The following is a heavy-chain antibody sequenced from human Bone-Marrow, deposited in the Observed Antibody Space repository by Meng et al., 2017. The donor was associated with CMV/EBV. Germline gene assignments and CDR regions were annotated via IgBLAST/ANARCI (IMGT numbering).Heavy chain of an antibody. D-gene: IGHD2-2*01. CDR2: ISNDGSDK. CDR1: AFSFSTFA. Sequence: GESLKISCTASAFSFSTFAMHWVRQAPGKGLEWVAIISNDGSDKYFADSVKGRVTISRDNSKNTLYLQVSSLRAEDTAVYYCARDRGDGVVPAAISYSDNDAFDIWGQGTMVTVSS. J-gene: IGHJ3*02. V-gene: IGHV3-30*04. CDR3: ARDRGDGVVPAAISYSDNDAFDI.